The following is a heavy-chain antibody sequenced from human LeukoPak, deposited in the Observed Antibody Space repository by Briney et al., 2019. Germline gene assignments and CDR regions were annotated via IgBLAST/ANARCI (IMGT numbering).Heavy chain of an antibody. CDR1: GGSISSYY. CDR3: AGEYCSGGSRFINWFDP. Sequence: SETLSLTCTVSGGSISSYYWSWIRQPAGKGLEWIGRIYTSGSTNYNPSLKSRVTISVDKSKNQFSLKLSSVTAADTAVYYCAGEYCSGGSRFINWFDPWGQGTLVTVSS. CDR2: IYTSGST. D-gene: IGHD2-15*01. V-gene: IGHV4-4*07. J-gene: IGHJ5*02.